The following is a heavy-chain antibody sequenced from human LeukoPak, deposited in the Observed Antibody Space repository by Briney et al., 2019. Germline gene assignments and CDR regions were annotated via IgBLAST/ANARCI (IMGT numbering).Heavy chain of an antibody. CDR3: ARHTIAPYTGIAVLGDFDY. Sequence: SETLSLTCAVSGYSISSGYYWGWIRQPPGKGLEWIGSIYHSGSTYCNPSLKSRVTISVDTSKNQFSLKLSSVTAADTAAYYCARHTIAPYTGIAVLGDFDYWGQGTLVTVSS. V-gene: IGHV4-38-2*01. J-gene: IGHJ4*02. CDR1: GYSISSGYY. D-gene: IGHD6-19*01. CDR2: IYHSGST.